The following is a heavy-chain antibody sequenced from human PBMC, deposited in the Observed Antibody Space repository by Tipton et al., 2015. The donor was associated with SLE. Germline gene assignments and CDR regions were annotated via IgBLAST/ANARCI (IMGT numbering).Heavy chain of an antibody. J-gene: IGHJ4*02. Sequence: SLRLSCAASGFNFRNYAMSWVHQPAGKGLEWVPGISGNGEYTFYSDSVKGRFTISRDNSKSTVYLQMNRLRADDTATYYCAKFFAAGIVVVLPGEDSWGQGTLVSVSS. CDR1: GFNFRNYA. CDR3: AKFFAAGIVVVLPGEDS. D-gene: IGHD3-22*01. CDR2: ISGNGEYT. V-gene: IGHV3-23*01.